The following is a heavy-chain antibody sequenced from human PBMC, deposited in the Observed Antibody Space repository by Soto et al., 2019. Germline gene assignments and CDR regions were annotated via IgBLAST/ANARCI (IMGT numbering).Heavy chain of an antibody. D-gene: IGHD3-16*01. Sequence: ASVKVSCNPIEYSFTSPVMHWVRQAPGQGRAWMGTICPGGVNLAYEQTFKGEVTLTKDTSTNTVYLELHSLTSVDTAVYYCARDQSWQDLVWWFDPWG. CDR2: ICPGGVNL. CDR3: ARDQSWQDLVWWFDP. CDR1: EYSFTSPV. J-gene: IGHJ5*02. V-gene: IGHV1-46*03.